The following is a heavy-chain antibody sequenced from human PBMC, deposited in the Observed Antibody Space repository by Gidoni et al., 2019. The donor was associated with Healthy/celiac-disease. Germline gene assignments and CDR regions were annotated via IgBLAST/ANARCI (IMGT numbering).Heavy chain of an antibody. CDR3: ARDQYSSSWYDAFDI. J-gene: IGHJ3*02. CDR1: GFTFSSYS. D-gene: IGHD6-13*01. Sequence: EVQLLESGGGLVKPGGSLRLSCAASGFTFSSYSMNWVRQAPGKGLEWVSSISSSSSYIYYADSVKGRVTISRDNAKNSLYLQMNSLRAEDTAVYYCARDQYSSSWYDAFDIWGQGTMVTVSS. CDR2: ISSSSSYI. V-gene: IGHV3-21*01.